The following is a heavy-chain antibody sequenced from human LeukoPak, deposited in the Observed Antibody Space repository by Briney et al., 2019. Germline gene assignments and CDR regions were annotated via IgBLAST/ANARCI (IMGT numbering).Heavy chain of an antibody. J-gene: IGHJ4*02. Sequence: GGSLRLSCATSGFSFYNAWMNWVRQAPGKGLEWVGRIRSNSDGGTIDYAAPVKGRFTLSRDDSKDTLYLQMNSLQTEDTAVYYCTRNFMVATDYFDYWGQGTLVTVSS. D-gene: IGHD5-12*01. V-gene: IGHV3-15*07. CDR3: TRNFMVATDYFDY. CDR2: IRSNSDGGTI. CDR1: GFSFYNAW.